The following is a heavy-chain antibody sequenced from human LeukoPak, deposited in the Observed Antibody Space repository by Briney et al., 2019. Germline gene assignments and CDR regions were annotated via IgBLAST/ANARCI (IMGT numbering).Heavy chain of an antibody. CDR3: GKDGRSWRKGGMDV. CDR2: ISGSGGST. D-gene: IGHD6-13*01. CDR1: GFTFSSYA. Sequence: GGSLRLSCAASGFTFSSYAMSWVRQAPGKGLEWVSAISGSGGSTYYADSVKGRFTISRDNSKNTLYLQMNSLRAEDTAVYYCGKDGRSWRKGGMDVWGQGTTVTVSS. V-gene: IGHV3-23*01. J-gene: IGHJ6*02.